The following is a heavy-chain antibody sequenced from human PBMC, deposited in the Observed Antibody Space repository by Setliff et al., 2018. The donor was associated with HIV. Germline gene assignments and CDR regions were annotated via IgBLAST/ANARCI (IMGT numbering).Heavy chain of an antibody. Sequence: ASVKVSCKASGYTFISYGITWVRQAPGQGLEWMGWISAYNGNTNYAQKLQGRVTMTTDTSISTAYMVLSRLRSDDTAVYYCARSDHSSGYYYNFDYWGQGTLVTVSS. CDR2: ISAYNGNT. CDR1: GYTFISYG. D-gene: IGHD3-22*01. CDR3: ARSDHSSGYYYNFDY. J-gene: IGHJ4*02. V-gene: IGHV1-18*01.